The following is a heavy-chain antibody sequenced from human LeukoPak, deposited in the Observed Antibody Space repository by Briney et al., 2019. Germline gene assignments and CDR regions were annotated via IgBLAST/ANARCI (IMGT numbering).Heavy chain of an antibody. CDR1: GFTLSRYW. D-gene: IGHD3-10*01. Sequence: GGSLRLSCAASGFTLSRYWMHWVRQAPGKGLVSVAHMNSDGSSTNYADSVKGRFTISRDNAKNSLYLQMNSLRAEDTAVYYCATLTVRGGFDPWGQGTLVTVSS. CDR3: ATLTVRGGFDP. J-gene: IGHJ5*02. V-gene: IGHV3-74*01. CDR2: MNSDGSST.